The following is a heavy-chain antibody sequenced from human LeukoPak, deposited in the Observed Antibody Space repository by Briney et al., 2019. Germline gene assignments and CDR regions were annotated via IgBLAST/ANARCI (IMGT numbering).Heavy chain of an antibody. CDR3: ARDLDWSFDY. D-gene: IGHD3-9*01. CDR2: INTTNFV. Sequence: GGSLRLSCAASGLTFNTFTMNWVRQAPGKGLEWISWINTTNFVYYADSVKGRFTISRDDARNSLHLQLNSLRDEDTAVYYCARDLDWSFDYWGQGALVTVSS. V-gene: IGHV3-48*02. CDR1: GLTFNTFT. J-gene: IGHJ4*02.